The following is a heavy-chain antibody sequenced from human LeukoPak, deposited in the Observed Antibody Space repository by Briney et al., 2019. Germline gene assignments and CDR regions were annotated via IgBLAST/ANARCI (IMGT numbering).Heavy chain of an antibody. J-gene: IGHJ4*02. D-gene: IGHD3-9*01. Sequence: ETLSLTCTVSGVSISSSEWWIWVRQPPGQGLEWIGEIHRDGRTRYNPSLKSRVTMSMDYSKNQFSLSVTPVTAADTAIYYCGKTDIYFNPIDYWGPGSLVTVSS. CDR2: IHRDGRT. CDR1: GVSISSSEW. CDR3: GKTDIYFNPIDY. V-gene: IGHV4-4*02.